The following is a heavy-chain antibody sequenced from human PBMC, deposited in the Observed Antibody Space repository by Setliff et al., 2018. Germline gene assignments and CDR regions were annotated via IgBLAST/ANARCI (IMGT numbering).Heavy chain of an antibody. CDR1: GFTFERNG. V-gene: IGHV3-20*04. D-gene: IGHD5-12*01. Sequence: ETLSLSCAASGFTFERNGMNWVRQAPGKGLEWVSTINWDGKTTAYADSVKGRFTISRDNANRFLYLHMNSLRAGDTALYYCTRFGRDDIGIWGQGTMVTVSS. J-gene: IGHJ3*02. CDR2: INWDGKTT. CDR3: TRFGRDDIGI.